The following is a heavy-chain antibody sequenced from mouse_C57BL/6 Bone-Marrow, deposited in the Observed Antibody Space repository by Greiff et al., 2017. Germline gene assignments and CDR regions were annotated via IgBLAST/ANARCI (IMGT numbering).Heavy chain of an antibody. CDR3: ARARRYGSPYWYFDV. D-gene: IGHD1-1*01. CDR1: GFTFSSYA. CDR2: ISDGGSYT. J-gene: IGHJ1*03. V-gene: IGHV5-4*01. Sequence: EVQVVESGGGLVKPGGSLKLSCAASGFTFSSYAMSWVRQTPEKRLEWVATISDGGSYTYYPDNVKGRFTISRDNAKNNLYLQMSHLKSEDTAMYYCARARRYGSPYWYFDVWGTGTTVTVSS.